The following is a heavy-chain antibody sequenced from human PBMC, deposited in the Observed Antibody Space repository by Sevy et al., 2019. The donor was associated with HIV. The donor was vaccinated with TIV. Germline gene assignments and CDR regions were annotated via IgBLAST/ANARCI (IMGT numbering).Heavy chain of an antibody. CDR2: ISTQNGNT. J-gene: IGHJ6*02. Sequence: ASVKVSCKASGYTFTSTGICWIRQAPGQGLEWMGWISTQNGNTKYEQKFQGRVTMTTDTSTTTAYMELGSLRLDDTAVYYGGGGGEGGEDVWGQGTTVTVSS. CDR1: GYTFTSTG. V-gene: IGHV1-18*01. D-gene: IGHD3-16*01. CDR3: GGGGEGGEDV.